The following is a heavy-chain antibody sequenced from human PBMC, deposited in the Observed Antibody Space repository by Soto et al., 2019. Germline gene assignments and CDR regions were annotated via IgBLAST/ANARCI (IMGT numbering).Heavy chain of an antibody. J-gene: IGHJ3*02. CDR3: AREVSGDLKVFDI. V-gene: IGHV1-2*04. CDR1: GFTFTGHY. CDR2: INPNSGGT. D-gene: IGHD1-26*01. Sequence: ASVKVSCKASGFTFTGHYMHWVRQAKGHGLEWMGCINPNSGGTNYAQRFQGWVTMTRDTSISTAYMELTRLTCDDTAVYYCAREVSGDLKVFDIWGQGTVVTVSS.